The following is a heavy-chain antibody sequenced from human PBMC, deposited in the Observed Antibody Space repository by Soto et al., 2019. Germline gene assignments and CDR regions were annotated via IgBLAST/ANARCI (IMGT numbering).Heavy chain of an antibody. J-gene: IGHJ4*02. V-gene: IGHV3-23*01. CDR2: ISGSGGST. D-gene: IGHD1-26*01. CDR1: GFTFSSYA. CDR3: ANSRARWELPRGFDY. Sequence: EVQLLESGGGLVQPGGSLRLSCAASGFTFSSYAMSWVRQAPGKGLEWVSAISGSGGSTYYADSVKGRFTISRDNSKNTLYLQMNSLRAEDTAVYYCANSRARWELPRGFDYWGQGTLVTVSS.